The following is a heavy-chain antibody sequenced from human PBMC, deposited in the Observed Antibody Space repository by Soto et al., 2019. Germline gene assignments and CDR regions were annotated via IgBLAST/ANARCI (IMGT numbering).Heavy chain of an antibody. D-gene: IGHD5-12*01. CDR2: INPNSGGT. V-gene: IGHV1-2*02. CDR1: GYTFTGYH. Sequence: ASVKVSFTASGYTFTGYHMHWVRQAPGQGLEWMGWINPNSGGTNYAQKFQGRVTMTRDTSISTVYMELSRLRSDDTAVYYCARGSGYDLPLSLGCYYRMDVWGQGTTVTVSS. CDR3: ARGSGYDLPLSLGCYYRMDV. J-gene: IGHJ6*01.